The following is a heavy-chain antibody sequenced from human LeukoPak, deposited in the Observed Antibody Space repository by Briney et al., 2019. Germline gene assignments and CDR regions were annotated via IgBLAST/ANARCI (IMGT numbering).Heavy chain of an antibody. D-gene: IGHD1-26*01. V-gene: IGHV4-59*12. Sequence: SETLSLTCTVSGGSISSYYWSWIRQPPGKGLEWIGYIYYSGSTNYNPSLKSRVTMSVDTSKNQFSLKLSSVTAADTAVYYCAREEVGATTFDYWGQGTLVTVSS. J-gene: IGHJ4*02. CDR1: GGSISSYY. CDR2: IYYSGST. CDR3: AREEVGATTFDY.